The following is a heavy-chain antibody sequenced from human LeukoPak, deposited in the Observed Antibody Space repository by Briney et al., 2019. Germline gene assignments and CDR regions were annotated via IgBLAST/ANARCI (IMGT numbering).Heavy chain of an antibody. Sequence: PSETLSLTRTVSGGSISSYYWSWIRQPPGKGLEWIGYIYYSGSTNYNPSLKSRVTISVDTSKNQFSLKLSSVTAADTAVYYCASGRDGLHTFDYWGQGTLVTVSS. CDR1: GGSISSYY. CDR3: ASGRDGLHTFDY. J-gene: IGHJ4*02. D-gene: IGHD5-24*01. CDR2: IYYSGST. V-gene: IGHV4-59*01.